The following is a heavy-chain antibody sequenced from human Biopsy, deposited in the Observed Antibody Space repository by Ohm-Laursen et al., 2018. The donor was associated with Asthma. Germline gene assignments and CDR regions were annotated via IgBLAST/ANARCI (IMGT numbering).Heavy chain of an antibody. V-gene: IGHV4-34*01. Sequence: GTLSLTWDVYPGSFSGFFWTWIRQSPGKGLEWIGETNERGVTNNNPSLKSRVIISIDTYWNRVSLKLTSVTAADTAVYYCARGQELDVWGQGTTVTVSS. CDR3: ARGQELDV. CDR2: TNERGVT. J-gene: IGHJ6*02. CDR1: PGSFSGFF.